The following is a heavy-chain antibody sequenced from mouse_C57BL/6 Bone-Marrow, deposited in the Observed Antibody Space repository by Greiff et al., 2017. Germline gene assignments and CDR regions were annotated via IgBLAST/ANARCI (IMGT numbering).Heavy chain of an antibody. V-gene: IGHV3-8*01. CDR1: GYSITSDY. Sequence: VQLQQSGPGLAKPSQTLSLTCSVTGYSITSDYWNWIRKFPGNKLEYMGYISYSGSTYYNPSLKSRISITRDTSKNQYYLQLNSVTTENTVTYYCARGEVYYYGSSLFMDYWGQGTSVTVSS. J-gene: IGHJ4*01. CDR3: ARGEVYYYGSSLFMDY. CDR2: ISYSGST. D-gene: IGHD1-1*01.